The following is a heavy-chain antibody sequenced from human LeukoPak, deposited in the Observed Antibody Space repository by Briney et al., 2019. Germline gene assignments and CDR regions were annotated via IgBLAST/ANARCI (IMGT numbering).Heavy chain of an antibody. V-gene: IGHV3-7*04. Sequence: GGSLRLSCAAARLTFSSYWMAWVRQAPGKGLEWVANIKPDGSEGYYVDSLKGRFTISRDNAENSLYLQMNSLRAEDTAVYYCERAAVASQRDVGGQGTTVTVSS. J-gene: IGHJ6*02. CDR3: ERAAVASQRDV. D-gene: IGHD6-19*01. CDR2: IKPDGSEG. CDR1: RLTFSSYW.